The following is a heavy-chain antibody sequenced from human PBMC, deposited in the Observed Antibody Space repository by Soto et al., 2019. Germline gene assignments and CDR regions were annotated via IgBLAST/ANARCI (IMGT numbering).Heavy chain of an antibody. CDR1: GYTFTSYY. Sequence: GASVKVSCKASGYTFTSYYMHWVRQAPGQGLEWMGIINPSGGSTSYTQKFQGRVTMTRDTSTSTVYMELSSLRSEDTAVYYCARDRSEQLELNWFDPWGQGTLVTVSS. CDR3: ARDRSEQLELNWFDP. V-gene: IGHV1-46*01. J-gene: IGHJ5*02. CDR2: INPSGGST. D-gene: IGHD6-6*01.